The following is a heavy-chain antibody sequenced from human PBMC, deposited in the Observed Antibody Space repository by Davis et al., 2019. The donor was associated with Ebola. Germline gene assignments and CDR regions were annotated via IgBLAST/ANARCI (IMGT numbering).Heavy chain of an antibody. Sequence: MPSETLSLTCAVSGGSISSSNWWRWVRQPPGKGLEWIGEIYHSGSTNYNPSLKSRVTISVDKSKNQFSLKLSSVTAADTAVYYCARDETGTTGCAFDIWGQGTMVTVSS. J-gene: IGHJ3*02. CDR1: GGSISSSNW. CDR3: ARDETGTTGCAFDI. CDR2: IYHSGST. V-gene: IGHV4-4*02. D-gene: IGHD1-7*01.